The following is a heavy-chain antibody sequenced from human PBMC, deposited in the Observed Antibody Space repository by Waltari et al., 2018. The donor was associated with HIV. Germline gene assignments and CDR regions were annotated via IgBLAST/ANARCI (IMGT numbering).Heavy chain of an antibody. CDR3: VRDSFGFDT. CDR2: TYHRSELHH. V-gene: IGHV6-1*01. Sequence: QVNLKQSGPGLVEASHSIFLSCVISGDSVSSDTAAWNWVRQSRAGGLQWLGRTYHRSELHHDYSVSLKGRMVINLDAAKNQFSLHLSSVTPGDTATYYCVRDSFGFDTWGEGTLVNVPP. D-gene: IGHD3-3*01. J-gene: IGHJ5*02. CDR1: GDSVSSDTAA.